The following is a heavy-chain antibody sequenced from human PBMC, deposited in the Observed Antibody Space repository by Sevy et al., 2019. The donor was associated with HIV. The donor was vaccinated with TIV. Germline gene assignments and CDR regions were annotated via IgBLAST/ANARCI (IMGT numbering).Heavy chain of an antibody. D-gene: IGHD6-6*01. CDR3: ATISQQLVGFFDY. J-gene: IGHJ4*02. V-gene: IGHV4-59*12. CDR1: GGSISSYY. CDR2: IFYSRST. Sequence: SETLSLTCTVSGGSISSYYWSWIRQPPGKGLEWIGYIFYSRSTYYNPSLKRRVTISVDTSKNQFSLKLTSVTAADTAVYYCATISQQLVGFFDYWGQGTLVTVSS.